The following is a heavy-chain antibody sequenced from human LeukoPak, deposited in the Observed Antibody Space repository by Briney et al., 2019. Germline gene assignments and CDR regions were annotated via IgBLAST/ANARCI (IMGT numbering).Heavy chain of an antibody. D-gene: IGHD3-22*01. CDR3: ARDKVVIRAFDI. V-gene: IGHV3-48*03. CDR2: ISSSGSTI. Sequence: PGGSLRLSCAASGFTFSSYEMNWVRQAPGKGLGWVSYISSSGSTIYYADSVKGRFTISRDNAKNSLYLQMNSLRAEDTAVYYCARDKVVIRAFDIWGQGTMATVSS. J-gene: IGHJ3*02. CDR1: GFTFSSYE.